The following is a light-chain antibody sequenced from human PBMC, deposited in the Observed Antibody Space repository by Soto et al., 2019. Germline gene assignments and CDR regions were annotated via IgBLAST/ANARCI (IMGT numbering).Light chain of an antibody. V-gene: IGLV2-14*01. J-gene: IGLJ2*01. CDR1: SSDVGGYNY. CDR3: PSYTGHRTMV. CDR2: DVS. Sequence: QSALTQPASVSGSPGQSITISCTGTSSDVGGYNYVSWYQQHPGKAPKLMIYDVSNRPSGVSNRFSGANSGNTASLTNSGPPAEDEADYSCPSYTGHRTMVYGKGTVPTVL.